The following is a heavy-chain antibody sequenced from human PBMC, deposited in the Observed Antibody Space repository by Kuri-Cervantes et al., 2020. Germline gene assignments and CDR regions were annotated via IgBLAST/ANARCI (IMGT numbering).Heavy chain of an antibody. CDR1: GFTFSDYY. J-gene: IGHJ6*02. V-gene: IGHV3-30-3*01. D-gene: IGHD3-16*01. CDR3: AGVMYYYGMDV. CDR2: ISYDGSNK. Sequence: GGSLRLSCAASGFTFSDYYMSWIRQAPGKGLEWVAVISYDGSNKYYADSVKGRFTISRDNSKNTLYLQMNSLRAEDTAVYYCAGVMYYYGMDVWGQGTTVTVSS.